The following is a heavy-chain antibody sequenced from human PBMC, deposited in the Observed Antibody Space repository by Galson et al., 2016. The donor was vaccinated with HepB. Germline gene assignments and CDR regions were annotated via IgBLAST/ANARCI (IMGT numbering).Heavy chain of an antibody. J-gene: IGHJ4*02. CDR1: GFTFSRYW. CDR3: AGDPGYDFWSGYISHNRFDF. D-gene: IGHD3-3*01. CDR2: INNDGRTT. V-gene: IGHV3-74*03. Sequence: SLRLSCAVSGFTFSRYWMHWVRQAPGKGLVWVAHINNDGRTTTYAASVEGRFTISRDNAKNTVYLQMNSLRAEDTAVYYCAGDPGYDFWSGYISHNRFDFWGRGTLVTVSS.